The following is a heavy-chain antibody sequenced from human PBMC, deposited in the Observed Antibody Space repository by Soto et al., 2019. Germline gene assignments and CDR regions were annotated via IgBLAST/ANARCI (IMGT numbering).Heavy chain of an antibody. J-gene: IGHJ5*02. D-gene: IGHD3-16*01. V-gene: IGHV1-18*01. CDR2: IRAYNGNT. CDR3: ARASPPLGP. CDR1: GYTFSSYG. Sequence: QVQLVQSGAEVKKPGASVKVSCKASGYTFSSYGISWVRQAPGQGLEWMGWIRAYNGNTNYAQKRQGRVTMTTDTPTTTAYLELRSLRSAATAMYSCARASPPLGPWCQGNLVTLSS.